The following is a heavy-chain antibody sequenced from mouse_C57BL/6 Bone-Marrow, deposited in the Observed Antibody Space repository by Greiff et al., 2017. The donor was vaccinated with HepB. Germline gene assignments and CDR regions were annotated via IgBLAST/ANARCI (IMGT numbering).Heavy chain of an antibody. CDR1: GYTFTSYW. V-gene: IGHV1-69*01. D-gene: IGHD1-1*01. J-gene: IGHJ4*01. Sequence: QVQLQQPGAELVMPGASVKLSCKASGYTFTSYWMHWVKQRPGQGLEWIGEIDPADSYTNYNQKFKGKSTLTVDKSSSTAYMQLSSLTSEDSAVYYCARKRLTTLRDYAMDYWGQGTSVTVSS. CDR2: IDPADSYT. CDR3: ARKRLTTLRDYAMDY.